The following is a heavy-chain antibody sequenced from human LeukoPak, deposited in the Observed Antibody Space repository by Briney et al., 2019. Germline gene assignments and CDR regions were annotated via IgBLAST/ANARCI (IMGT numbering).Heavy chain of an antibody. Sequence: PGRSLRLSCAASGFTFSSYGMHWVRQAPGKGLEWVAFIRYDGSNKYYADSVKGRFTISRDNSKNTLYLQMNSLRAEDTAVYYCASDYVWGSYRRLDYWGQGTLVTVSS. D-gene: IGHD3-16*02. CDR1: GFTFSSYG. CDR3: ASDYVWGSYRRLDY. J-gene: IGHJ4*02. V-gene: IGHV3-30*02. CDR2: IRYDGSNK.